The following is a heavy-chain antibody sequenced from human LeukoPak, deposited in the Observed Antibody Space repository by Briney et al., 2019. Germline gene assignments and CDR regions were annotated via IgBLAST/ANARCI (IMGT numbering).Heavy chain of an antibody. J-gene: IGHJ4*02. CDR1: GFTFSSYG. Sequence: PGGSLRLSCAASGFTFSSYGMHWVRQAPGKGLEWVAVISYDGSNKYYADSVKGRFTISRDNSKNTLYLQMNSLRAEDTAVYYCAKGGGSSSPLDYWGQGTLVTVSS. V-gene: IGHV3-30*18. CDR3: AKGGGSSSPLDY. D-gene: IGHD6-13*01. CDR2: ISYDGSNK.